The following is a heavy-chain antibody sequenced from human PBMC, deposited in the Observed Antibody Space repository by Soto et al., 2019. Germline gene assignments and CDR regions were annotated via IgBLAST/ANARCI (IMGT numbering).Heavy chain of an antibody. CDR2: ISSSSSYT. CDR3: ARDPGGAVAGTVPTFQH. V-gene: IGHV3-11*06. CDR1: GFTFSDYY. D-gene: IGHD6-19*01. J-gene: IGHJ1*01. Sequence: PGGSLRLSCAASGFTFSDYYMSWIRQAPGKGLEWVSYISSSSSYTNYADSVKGRFTISRDNAKNSLYLQMNSLRAEDTAVYYCARDPGGAVAGTVPTFQHWGQGTLVTVSS.